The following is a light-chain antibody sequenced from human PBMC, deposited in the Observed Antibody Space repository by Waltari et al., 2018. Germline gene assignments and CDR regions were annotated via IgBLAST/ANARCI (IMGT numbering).Light chain of an antibody. J-gene: IGKJ3*01. CDR3: QNYNSAPFT. CDR1: QGIGNY. V-gene: IGKV1-27*01. CDR2: TAS. Sequence: DIQMTQSPSSLSASVGDRVTITCRASQGIGNYLAWYQQKPGTVPKLLIYTASTLQSGVPSRFSCSGSAADFTLTISSLQPEDAATYYCQNYNSAPFTFGPGTRVDIK.